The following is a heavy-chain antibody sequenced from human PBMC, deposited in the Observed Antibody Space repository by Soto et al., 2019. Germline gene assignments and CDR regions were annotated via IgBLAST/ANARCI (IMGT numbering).Heavy chain of an antibody. V-gene: IGHV3-23*01. CDR2: ISGSGGST. J-gene: IGHJ3*02. D-gene: IGHD2-2*01. CDR1: GFTFSSYA. Sequence: GGSLRLSCAASGFTFSSYAMSWVRQAPGKGLEWVSAISGSGGSTYYADSVKGRFTISRDNSKNTLYLQMNSLRAEDTAVYYCAKLGYCSSTSCPGGAFDIWGQGTMVTVSS. CDR3: AKLGYCSSTSCPGGAFDI.